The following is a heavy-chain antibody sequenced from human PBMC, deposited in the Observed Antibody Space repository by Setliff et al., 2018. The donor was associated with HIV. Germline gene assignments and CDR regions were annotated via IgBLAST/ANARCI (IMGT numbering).Heavy chain of an antibody. D-gene: IGHD3-16*02. V-gene: IGHV1-46*01. J-gene: IGHJ4*02. CDR2: IDPSGGST. CDR1: GYTFTNYF. CDR3: ARDFGVITFGGAIVNRHFDY. Sequence: ASVKVSCKASGYTFTNYFVHWVRQAPGQWLEWMGIIDPSGGSTNYAQKFQGRLTMTSDTSTSTVSMELSSLRSEDTAVYYCARDFGVITFGGAIVNRHFDYWGQGTLVTVSS.